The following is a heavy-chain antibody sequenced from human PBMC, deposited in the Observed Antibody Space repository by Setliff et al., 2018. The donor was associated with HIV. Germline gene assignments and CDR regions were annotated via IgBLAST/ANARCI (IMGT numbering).Heavy chain of an antibody. D-gene: IGHD3-9*01. CDR3: AASGALTDWTYY. CDR2: INPGGST. CDR1: GGSFSGYY. J-gene: IGHJ4*02. V-gene: IGHV4-34*01. Sequence: PSETLSLTCTVYGGSFSGYYWSWIRQTPGEGLEWIGEINPGGSTKYNPSLKSRVTISEDTSKNQFSLRLKSVTAADTALYYCAASGALTDWTYYWGQGALVTVSS.